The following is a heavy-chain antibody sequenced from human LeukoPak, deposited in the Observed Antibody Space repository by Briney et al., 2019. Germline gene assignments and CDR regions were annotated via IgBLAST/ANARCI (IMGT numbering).Heavy chain of an antibody. Sequence: PGGSLRLSCVVSRFTFSSYEMNWVRHAPGKGLKWVSYISHSGSTIYYADSVKGRFTISRDNAKNSLYLQMNSLRTEDTAVYYCARSRGVDWFDPWGQGTLVTVSS. D-gene: IGHD2-15*01. CDR1: RFTFSSYE. CDR2: ISHSGSTI. J-gene: IGHJ5*02. CDR3: ARSRGVDWFDP. V-gene: IGHV3-48*03.